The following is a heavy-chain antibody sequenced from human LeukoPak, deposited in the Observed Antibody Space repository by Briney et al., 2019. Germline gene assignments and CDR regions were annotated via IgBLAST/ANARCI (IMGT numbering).Heavy chain of an antibody. CDR2: IYYSGST. CDR3: ARDGSNYGWFDP. CDR1: GGSISSSNW. J-gene: IGHJ5*02. D-gene: IGHD4-11*01. Sequence: KPSGTLSLTCAVSGGSISSSNWWSWIRQHPGKGLEWIGYIYYSGSTYYNPSLKSRVTISVDTSKNQFSLKLSSVTAADTAVYYCARDGSNYGWFDPWGQGTLVTVSS. V-gene: IGHV4-31*11.